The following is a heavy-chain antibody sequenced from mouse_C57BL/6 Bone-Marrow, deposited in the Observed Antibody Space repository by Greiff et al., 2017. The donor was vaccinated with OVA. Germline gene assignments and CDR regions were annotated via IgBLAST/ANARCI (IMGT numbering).Heavy chain of an antibody. V-gene: IGHV1-39*01. CDR3: AFYYGSSYRYFDV. CDR2: INPNYGTT. J-gene: IGHJ1*03. CDR1: GYSFTDYN. Sequence: VQLQQSGPELVKPGASVKISCKASGYSFTDYNMNWVKQSNGKSLEWIGVINPNYGTTSYNQKFKGKATLTLDQSSSTAYMQLNSLTSEDSAVYYCAFYYGSSYRYFDVWGTGTTVTVSS. D-gene: IGHD1-1*01.